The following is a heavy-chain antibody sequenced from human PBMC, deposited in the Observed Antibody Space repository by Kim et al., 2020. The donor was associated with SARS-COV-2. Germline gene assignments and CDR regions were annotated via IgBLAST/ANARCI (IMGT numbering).Heavy chain of an antibody. V-gene: IGHV5-10-1*01. J-gene: IGHJ6*02. Sequence: GESLKISCKGSGYSFTSYWISWVSQMPGKGLEWMGRIDPSDSYTNYSPSFQGHVTISADKSISTAYLQWSSLKASDTAMYYCARYSSSWPDYYYYGMDVWGQGTTVTVSS. CDR2: IDPSDSYT. CDR1: GYSFTSYW. CDR3: ARYSSSWPDYYYYGMDV. D-gene: IGHD6-13*01.